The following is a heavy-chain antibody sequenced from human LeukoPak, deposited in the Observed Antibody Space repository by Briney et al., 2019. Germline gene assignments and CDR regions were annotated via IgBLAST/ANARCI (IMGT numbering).Heavy chain of an antibody. V-gene: IGHV1-2*02. Sequence: ASVKVSCKSSGYTFIDYYIHWVRQAPGQGLEWMGWINPNSGATKYAQKFQGRVSMTRDASINTAYMDLTNLRSDDTAIFYCARVKKLMPEFEFWGQGTLVTVSS. CDR2: INPNSGAT. CDR1: GYTFIDYY. CDR3: ARVKKLMPEFEF. D-gene: IGHD2-2*01. J-gene: IGHJ4*02.